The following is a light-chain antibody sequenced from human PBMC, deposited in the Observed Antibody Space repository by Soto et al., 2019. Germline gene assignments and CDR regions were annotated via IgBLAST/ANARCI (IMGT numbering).Light chain of an antibody. CDR3: KSYTSINNWV. CDR2: EVN. Sequence: QSALTQPPSASGSPGQSVTISCTGTSSDVGGYNYVSWYQQHPGKAPKVMIYEVNKRPSGVPDRFSGSKSGNTASLTVSGLQAEDEADYFCKSYTSINNWVFGGGTKHTVL. V-gene: IGLV2-8*01. J-gene: IGLJ3*02. CDR1: SSDVGGYNY.